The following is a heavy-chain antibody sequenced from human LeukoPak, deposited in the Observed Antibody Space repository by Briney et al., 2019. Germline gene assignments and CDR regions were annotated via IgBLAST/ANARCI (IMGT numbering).Heavy chain of an antibody. CDR3: AREDSSGWYGRSGAFDI. J-gene: IGHJ3*02. V-gene: IGHV1-2*04. CDR2: INPNSGGT. CDR1: GYTFTGYY. D-gene: IGHD6-19*01. Sequence: ASVKVSCKASGYTFTGYYMHWVRQAPGQGLEGMGWINPNSGGTNYTQKFQGWVTMTRDTSISTAYMELSRLRSDDTAVYYCAREDSSGWYGRSGAFDIWGQGTMVTVSS.